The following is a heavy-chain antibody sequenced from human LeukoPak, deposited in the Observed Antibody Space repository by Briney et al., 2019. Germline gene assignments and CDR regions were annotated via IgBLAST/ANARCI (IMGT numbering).Heavy chain of an antibody. J-gene: IGHJ3*02. CDR2: INHSGST. D-gene: IGHD6-6*01. CDR1: GGSFSCYY. Sequence: PSETLSLTCAVYGGSFSCYYWSWIRQPPGKGLEWIGEINHSGSTNYNPSLKSRVTISVDTSKNQFSLKLSSVTAADTAVYYCARGPYSSSSGVRAFDIWGQGTMVTVSS. CDR3: ARGPYSSSSGVRAFDI. V-gene: IGHV4-34*01.